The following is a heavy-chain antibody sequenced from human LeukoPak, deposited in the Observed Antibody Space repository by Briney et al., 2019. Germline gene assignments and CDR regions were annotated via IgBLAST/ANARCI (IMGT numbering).Heavy chain of an antibody. CDR1: GFTFSDYY. CDR2: ISSSGSTI. J-gene: IGHJ4*02. Sequence: KPGGSLRLSXAASGFTFSDYYMSWIRQAPGKGLEWVSYISSSGSTIYYADSVKVRFTISRENAKDPLYLQTNRLRAEDTAVYYCAREYPMVRGVYYWGQGTLVTVSS. CDR3: AREYPMVRGVYY. D-gene: IGHD3-10*01. V-gene: IGHV3-11*04.